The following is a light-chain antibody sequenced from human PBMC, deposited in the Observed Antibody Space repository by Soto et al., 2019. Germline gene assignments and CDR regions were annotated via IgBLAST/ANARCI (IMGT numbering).Light chain of an antibody. CDR2: GAS. Sequence: EIVLTQSPGTLSLSPGERATLSCRASQSVSSYLAWYQQKPGQAPRLLIYGASSRATGIPDRFSGSGSGTDFTLTISRLEPEDFAVYYCQQYGRSPWTFGQGTNVDIK. CDR3: QQYGRSPWT. J-gene: IGKJ1*01. CDR1: QSVSSY. V-gene: IGKV3-20*01.